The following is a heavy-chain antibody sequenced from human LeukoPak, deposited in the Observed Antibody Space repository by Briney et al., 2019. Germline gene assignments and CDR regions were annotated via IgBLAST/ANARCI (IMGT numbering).Heavy chain of an antibody. V-gene: IGHV3-7*01. Sequence: GGSLRLSCAASELTSSTSWMSWVRQAPGKGLEWVAQTKQDGSEKYYVDSVKGRFTTSRDKNSLFLQMNSVRAEDTAVYYCVGWGISGITNHWGQGTLVSVSS. CDR1: ELTSSTSW. CDR3: VGWGISGITNH. D-gene: IGHD1-7*01. J-gene: IGHJ4*02. CDR2: TKQDGSEK.